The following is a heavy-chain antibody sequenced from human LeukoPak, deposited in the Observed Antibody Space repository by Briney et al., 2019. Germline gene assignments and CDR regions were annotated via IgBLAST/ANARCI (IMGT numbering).Heavy chain of an antibody. Sequence: GGSLRLSCAASGFTLSNYGMQWVRQAPGKGLEWVAAMSYDGSNEYYGDSVKGRFIISRDNSKNTLYLQMNSLGAGDTAVYYCAKGNNHGTDWGQGTLVTVSS. CDR3: AKGNNHGTD. CDR1: GFTLSNYG. J-gene: IGHJ1*01. V-gene: IGHV3-30*18. D-gene: IGHD1-1*01. CDR2: MSYDGSNE.